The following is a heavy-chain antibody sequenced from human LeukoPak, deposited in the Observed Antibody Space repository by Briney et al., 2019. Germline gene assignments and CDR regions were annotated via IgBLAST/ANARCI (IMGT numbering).Heavy chain of an antibody. CDR1: DGSIRTYY. CDR3: ARDVSIRDYYYGMDV. J-gene: IGHJ6*02. CDR2: IYYRGDI. Sequence: SETLSLTCSVSDGSIRTYYWSWIRQSPGQGLEWIGNIYYRGDINYNPSLKSRVTISVDTSKNQFSLRLSSVTAADTAMYYCARDVSIRDYYYGMDVWGQGTTVTVSS. D-gene: IGHD3-10*01. V-gene: IGHV4-59*01.